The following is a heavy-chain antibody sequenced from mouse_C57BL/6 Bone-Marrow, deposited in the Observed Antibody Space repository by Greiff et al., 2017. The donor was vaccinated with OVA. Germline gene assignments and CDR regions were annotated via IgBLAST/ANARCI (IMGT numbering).Heavy chain of an antibody. V-gene: IGHV14-1*01. D-gene: IGHD1-1*01. Sequence: LVESGAELVRPGASVKLSCTASGFNIKDYYMHWVKQRPEQGLEWIGRIDPEDGDTEYAPKFQGKATMTADTSSNTAYLQLSSLTSEDTAVYYCTLTTVVATGYFDYWGQGTTLTVSS. J-gene: IGHJ2*01. CDR2: IDPEDGDT. CDR3: TLTTVVATGYFDY. CDR1: GFNIKDYY.